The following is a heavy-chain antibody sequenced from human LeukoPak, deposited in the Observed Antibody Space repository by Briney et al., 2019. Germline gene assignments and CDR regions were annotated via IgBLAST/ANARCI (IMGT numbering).Heavy chain of an antibody. CDR3: ARTRGVPYGDYLNDY. CDR1: GVSISSSSYY. V-gene: IGHV4-39*07. Sequence: SETLSLTCTVSGVSISSSSYYWGWIRQPPGKGLEWIGSIYTSGSTNYNPSLKSRVTISVDTSKNQFSLKLSSVTAADTAVYYCARTRGVPYGDYLNDYWGQGTLVTVSS. CDR2: IYTSGST. D-gene: IGHD4-17*01. J-gene: IGHJ4*02.